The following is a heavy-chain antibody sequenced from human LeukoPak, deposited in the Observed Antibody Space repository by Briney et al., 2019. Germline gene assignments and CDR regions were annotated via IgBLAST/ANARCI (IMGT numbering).Heavy chain of an antibody. J-gene: IGHJ4*02. Sequence: GGSLRLSCAASGFTVSNNYMSWVRQASGKGLEWVSVVYSDGSKYYADSVKGRFTISRDNSKNTLYLQMSSLRAEDTAVYYCAREPGFCSGGTCYLFDYWGQGSLVTVSS. CDR1: GFTVSNNY. CDR2: VYSDGSK. CDR3: AREPGFCSGGTCYLFDY. V-gene: IGHV3-53*01. D-gene: IGHD2-15*01.